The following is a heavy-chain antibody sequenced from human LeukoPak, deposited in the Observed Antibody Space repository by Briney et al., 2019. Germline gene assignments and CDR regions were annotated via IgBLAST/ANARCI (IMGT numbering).Heavy chain of an antibody. CDR1: GFSFNSYA. Sequence: PGGSLRLSCAASGFSFNSYAMSWVRQAPGKGLEWVSTISGSGGGTYYADSVKGRFTISRDNSKNTLYLQMNSLRAEDTAVYYCAKALRPARPIPQDYWGQGTLVTVSS. CDR2: ISGSGGGT. V-gene: IGHV3-23*01. J-gene: IGHJ4*02. D-gene: IGHD6-6*01. CDR3: AKALRPARPIPQDY.